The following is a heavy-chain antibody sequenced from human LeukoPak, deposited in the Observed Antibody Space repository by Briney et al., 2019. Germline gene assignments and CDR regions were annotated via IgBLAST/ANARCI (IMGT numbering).Heavy chain of an antibody. V-gene: IGHV1-18*01. Sequence: GAAVKVSCKASGYTFTSYGISWVRQSPGQGLEWMGWISAYNGNTNYAQKLQGRVTRATDTSTSTAYMELRSLRSDDTAVYYCARSGPQVAVYDAFDIWGQGRMASVSS. CDR1: GYTFTSYG. D-gene: IGHD6-19*01. J-gene: IGHJ3*02. CDR3: ARSGPQVAVYDAFDI. CDR2: ISAYNGNT.